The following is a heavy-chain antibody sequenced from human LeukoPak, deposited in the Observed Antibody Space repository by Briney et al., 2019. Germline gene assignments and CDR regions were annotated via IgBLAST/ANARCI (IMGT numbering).Heavy chain of an antibody. CDR1: GFTVSSNY. V-gene: IGHV3-66*01. J-gene: IGHJ5*02. Sequence: GGSLRLSCAASGFTVSSNYMSWVRQAPGKGLEWVSVIYSGGSTYYADSVKGRFTISRDNSKNPLYLQMNSLRAEDTAVYYCARGSGINWFDPWGQGTLVTVSS. CDR2: IYSGGST. CDR3: ARGSGINWFDP. D-gene: IGHD1-26*01.